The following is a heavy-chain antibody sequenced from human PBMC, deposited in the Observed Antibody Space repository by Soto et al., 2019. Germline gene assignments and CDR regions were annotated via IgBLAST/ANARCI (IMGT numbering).Heavy chain of an antibody. J-gene: IGHJ5*02. CDR3: ARGTPGRSYDFWSGYYRGFDP. V-gene: IGHV4-61*01. CDR1: GGSVSSGSYY. Sequence: QVQLQESGPGLVKPSETLSLTCTVSGGSVSSGSYYWSWIRQPPGKGLEWIGYIYYSGSTNYNPSLKSRVTISVDTSKNQFSLKLSSVTAADTAVYYCARGTPGRSYDFWSGYYRGFDPWGQGTLVTVSS. CDR2: IYYSGST. D-gene: IGHD3-3*01.